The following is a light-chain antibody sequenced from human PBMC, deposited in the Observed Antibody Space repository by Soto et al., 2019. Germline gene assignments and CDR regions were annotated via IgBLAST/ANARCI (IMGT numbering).Light chain of an antibody. Sequence: EIVLTQSPATLSLSPGERAALSCRASQSVSSYLAWYQQKPGQAPRLLIYDASNRAPGIPSRFTGSGSGTDFTLTISSLEPEDFAVYFCQQRSNWPSTFGGGTKVEI. CDR2: DAS. CDR1: QSVSSY. V-gene: IGKV3-11*01. CDR3: QQRSNWPST. J-gene: IGKJ4*01.